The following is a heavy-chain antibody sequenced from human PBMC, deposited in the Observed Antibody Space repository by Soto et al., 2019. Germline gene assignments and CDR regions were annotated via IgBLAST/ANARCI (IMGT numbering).Heavy chain of an antibody. J-gene: IGHJ4*02. V-gene: IGHV4-31*03. D-gene: IGHD3-10*01. CDR3: ATLYMVRGVRTFDY. CDR1: GGSISSGGYY. CDR2: IYYTGST. Sequence: QVQLQESGPGLVKPSLTLSLTCTVSGGSISSGGYYWSWIRQHPGKGLEWIGYIYYTGSTYYNPSLKSRVTISVDTSKNQFSLKLSSVTAADTAVYYCATLYMVRGVRTFDYWGQGTLVTVSS.